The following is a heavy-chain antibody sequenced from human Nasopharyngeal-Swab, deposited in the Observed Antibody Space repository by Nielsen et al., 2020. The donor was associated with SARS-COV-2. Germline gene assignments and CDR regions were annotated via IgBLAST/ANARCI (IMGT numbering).Heavy chain of an antibody. V-gene: IGHV3-30-3*01. Sequence: GGSLRLSCAASGFTFSSYAMHWVRQAPGKGLEWVAVISYDGSNKYYADSVKGRFTISRDNSKNTLYLQMNSLRAEDTAVYYCARVLKHQSSPDYWGQGTLVTSPQ. CDR1: GFTFSSYA. CDR3: ARVLKHQSSPDY. D-gene: IGHD3-16*01. CDR2: ISYDGSNK. J-gene: IGHJ4*02.